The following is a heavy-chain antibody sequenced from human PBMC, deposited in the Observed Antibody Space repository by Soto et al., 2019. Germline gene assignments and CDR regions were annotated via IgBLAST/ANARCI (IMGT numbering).Heavy chain of an antibody. J-gene: IGHJ2*01. CDR3: AKPEELPLYWYFDL. Sequence: EVQLLESGGGLVQPGGSLRLSCAASGFTFSSYAMSWVRQAPGKGLAWVSAISGSGGSTYYADSVKGRFTSARDNSKNTLYLQMNSLRAEDTAVYYCAKPEELPLYWYFDLWGRGTLVTVSS. CDR2: ISGSGGST. CDR1: GFTFSSYA. D-gene: IGHD2-15*01. V-gene: IGHV3-23*01.